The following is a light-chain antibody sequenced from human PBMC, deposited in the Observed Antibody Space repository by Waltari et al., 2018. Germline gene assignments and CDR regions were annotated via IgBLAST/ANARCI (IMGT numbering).Light chain of an antibody. CDR1: QGISSY. V-gene: IGKV1-8*01. Sequence: AIRMTQSPSPFSASTGDRVTITCRASQGISSYLAWYQQKPGKAPKLLIYAASTLQSGVPSRFSGSGSGTDFTLTISCLQSEDFATYYCQQYYSYSLTFGGGTKVEIK. CDR2: AAS. J-gene: IGKJ4*01. CDR3: QQYYSYSLT.